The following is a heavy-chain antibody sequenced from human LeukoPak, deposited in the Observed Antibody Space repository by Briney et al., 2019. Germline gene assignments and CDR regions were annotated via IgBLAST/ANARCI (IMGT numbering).Heavy chain of an antibody. CDR1: GASISSGDYH. CDR2: IYSSGST. J-gene: IGHJ5*02. CDR3: ATRFSGRPFDL. Sequence: PSQTLSLICTVSGASISSGDYHWTWIRQPPGKGLEWIGYIYSSGSTYYNPSLKSRVSISVDTSKNHFSLQLTSVTAAGTPVYYCATRFSGRPFDLWGQGTLVTVSS. D-gene: IGHD1-26*01. V-gene: IGHV4-30-4*08.